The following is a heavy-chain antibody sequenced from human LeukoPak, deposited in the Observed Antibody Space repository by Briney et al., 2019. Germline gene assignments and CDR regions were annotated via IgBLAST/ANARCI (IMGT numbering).Heavy chain of an antibody. CDR1: GFTFSSYG. CDR3: AKVFGGYYGSDY. D-gene: IGHD1-26*01. V-gene: IGHV3-30*02. J-gene: IGHJ4*02. CDR2: IRYDGSNK. Sequence: GGSLRLSCAASGFTFSSYGMHWVRQAPGKGLEWVAFIRYDGSNKYCADSVKGRFTISRDNSKNTLYLQMNSLRAEDTAVYYCAKVFGGYYGSDYWGQGTLVTVSS.